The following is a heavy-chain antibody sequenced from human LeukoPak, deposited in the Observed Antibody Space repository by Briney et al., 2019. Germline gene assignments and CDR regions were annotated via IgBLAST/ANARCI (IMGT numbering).Heavy chain of an antibody. V-gene: IGHV3-23*01. D-gene: IGHD6-19*01. CDR1: GFTFSSYA. J-gene: IGHJ4*02. Sequence: GGSLRLYCAASGFTFSSYAMSWVRQAPGKGLEWVSAISGSGGSTYYADSVKGRFTISRDNSKNTLYLQMNSLRAEDTAVYYCAKDRSIAVSLRIFDYWGQGTLVTVSS. CDR2: ISGSGGST. CDR3: AKDRSIAVSLRIFDY.